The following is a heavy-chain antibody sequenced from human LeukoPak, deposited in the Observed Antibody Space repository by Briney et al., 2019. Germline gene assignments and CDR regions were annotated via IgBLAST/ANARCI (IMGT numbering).Heavy chain of an antibody. Sequence: PSETLSLTCTVSGVSISNYYWSWIRQPPGKGLEWIGYIYYSGSTNYNPSLQSRATISVGPSKSQFSLRLGSVTAADTAVYYCARDYFGSGFFDYWGQGILVTVSS. J-gene: IGHJ4*02. CDR2: IYYSGST. V-gene: IGHV4-59*01. CDR1: GVSISNYY. CDR3: ARDYFGSGFFDY. D-gene: IGHD3-10*01.